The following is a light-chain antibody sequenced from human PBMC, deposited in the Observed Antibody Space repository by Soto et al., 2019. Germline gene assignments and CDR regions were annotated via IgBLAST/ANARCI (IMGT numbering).Light chain of an antibody. CDR3: SSYTSSSNIYV. V-gene: IGLV2-14*01. J-gene: IGLJ1*01. Sequence: QSVLTQPASVSGSPGQSITISCAGTSSDIGGYNYVSWYQQHPGKAPKVMIYEVSNRPSGVSNRFSGSKSGNTASLTISGLQDEDEADYYCSSYTSSSNIYVLGSGTKVTVL. CDR1: SSDIGGYNY. CDR2: EVS.